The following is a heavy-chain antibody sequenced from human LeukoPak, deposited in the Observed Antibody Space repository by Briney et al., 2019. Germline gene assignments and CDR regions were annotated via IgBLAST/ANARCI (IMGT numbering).Heavy chain of an antibody. CDR2: IWYDGSNK. CDR3: ARLEYSGYGFDY. Sequence: GRSLRLSCAASGFTFSSYGMHWVRQAPGKGLEWVAVIWYDGSNKYYADSVKGRFTISRDNSKNTLCLQMNSLRAEDTAVYYCARLEYSGYGFDYWGQGTLVTVSS. CDR1: GFTFSSYG. V-gene: IGHV3-33*01. J-gene: IGHJ4*02. D-gene: IGHD5-12*01.